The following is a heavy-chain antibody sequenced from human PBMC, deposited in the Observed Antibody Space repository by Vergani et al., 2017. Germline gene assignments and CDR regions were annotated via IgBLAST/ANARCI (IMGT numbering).Heavy chain of an antibody. V-gene: IGHV4-39*01. CDR3: ARQSAVEWLEKLGWVDP. D-gene: IGHD6-19*01. CDR1: GASIRSSKYY. J-gene: IGHJ5*02. Sequence: QLQLQESGPGLVKPSATLSLTCIVSGASIRSSKYYWGWIRQPPGKGLEWIAYVYYSGSTYYNPSLKSRVTISVDTSKNQFSLKLSCVTAEDTAVYFCARQSAVEWLEKLGWVDPLWQGILVTVFS. CDR2: VYYSGST.